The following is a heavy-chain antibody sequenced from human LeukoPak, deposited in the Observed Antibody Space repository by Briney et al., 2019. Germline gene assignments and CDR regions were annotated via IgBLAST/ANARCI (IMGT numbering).Heavy chain of an antibody. CDR1: GYTFTGYY. V-gene: IGHV1-2*02. J-gene: IGHJ6*03. CDR2: INPNSGGT. D-gene: IGHD6-25*01. Sequence: VASVKVSFKASGYTFTGYYMHWVRQAPGQGLEWMGWINPNSGGTNYAQKFQGRVTMTRDTSISTAYMELSRLRSDDTAVYYCARVVSETQDYYYYMDVWGKGTTVTVSS. CDR3: ARVVSETQDYYYYMDV.